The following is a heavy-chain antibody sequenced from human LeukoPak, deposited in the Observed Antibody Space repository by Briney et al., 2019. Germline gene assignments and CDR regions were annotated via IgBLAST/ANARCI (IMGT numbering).Heavy chain of an antibody. CDR1: GGSVSSGSYY. D-gene: IGHD3-22*01. V-gene: IGHV4-61*01. J-gene: IGHJ4*02. Sequence: SETLSLTCTVSGGSVSSGSYYWSWIRQPPGKGLEWIGYIYYSGSTNYNPSLKSRVTIPVDTSKNQFSLKLSSVTAADTAVYYCARGFYYYDSSGYEDYWGRGTLVTVSS. CDR3: ARGFYYYDSSGYEDY. CDR2: IYYSGST.